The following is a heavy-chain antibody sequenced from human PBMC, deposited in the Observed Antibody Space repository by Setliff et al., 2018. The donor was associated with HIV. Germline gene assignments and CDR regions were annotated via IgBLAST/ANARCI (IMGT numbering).Heavy chain of an antibody. CDR2: IYYSGST. CDR1: GGSISSYY. Sequence: PSETLSLTCTVSGGSISSYYWSWIRQPPGKGLEWIGYIYYSGSTNYNPSLKSRVTISVDTSKNQFSLKLSSVTAADTAVYYCARDGPMGRFDFWGQGTLVTVSS. V-gene: IGHV4-59*01. J-gene: IGHJ4*02. CDR3: ARDGPMGRFDF. D-gene: IGHD1-26*01.